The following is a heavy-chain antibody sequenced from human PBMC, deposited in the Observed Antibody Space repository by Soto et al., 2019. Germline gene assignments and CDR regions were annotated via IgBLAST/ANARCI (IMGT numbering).Heavy chain of an antibody. CDR1: GETFSSCA. J-gene: IGHJ4*02. CDR3: ARDLDTASLY. D-gene: IGHD5-18*01. V-gene: IGHV1-69*13. Sequence: SVKFSCEASGETFSSCAISCVRQAPGQGLDWMGGIIPIFGTANYAQKFQGRVTITADESTSTAYMELSSLRSEDTAVYYCARDLDTASLYWGQGTLVTVSS. CDR2: IIPIFGTA.